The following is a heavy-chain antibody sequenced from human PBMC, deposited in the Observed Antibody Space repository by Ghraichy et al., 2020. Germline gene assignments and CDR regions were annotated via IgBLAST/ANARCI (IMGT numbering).Heavy chain of an antibody. CDR3: AKVGSGYWYFDL. CDR2: ISGSGGST. CDR1: GFTFSSYA. D-gene: IGHD6-19*01. J-gene: IGHJ2*01. Sequence: GSLRLSCAASGFTFSSYAMSWVRQAPGKGLEWVSAISGSGGSTYYADSVKGRFTISRDNSKNTLYLQMNSLRAEDTAVYYCAKVGSGYWYFDLWGRGTLVTVSS. V-gene: IGHV3-23*01.